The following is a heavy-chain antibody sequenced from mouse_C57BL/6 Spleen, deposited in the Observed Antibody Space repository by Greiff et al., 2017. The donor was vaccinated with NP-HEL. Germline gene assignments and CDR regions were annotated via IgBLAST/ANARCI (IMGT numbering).Heavy chain of an antibody. Sequence: EVQLVESGGGLVKPGGSLKLSCAASGFTFSSYAMSWVRQTPEKRLEWVATISDGGNYTYYPDNVKGRVTISRDNAKNNLYLQMSHLKSEDTAMYYCARSGLRLDYWGQGTTLTVSS. J-gene: IGHJ2*01. D-gene: IGHD2-4*01. CDR3: ARSGLRLDY. CDR1: GFTFSSYA. V-gene: IGHV5-4*01. CDR2: ISDGGNYT.